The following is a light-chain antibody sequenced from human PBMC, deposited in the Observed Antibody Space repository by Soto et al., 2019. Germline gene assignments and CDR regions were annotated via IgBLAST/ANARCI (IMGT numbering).Light chain of an antibody. CDR3: GSYTTSSNYV. CDR1: SSDVGAYNY. Sequence: QSALTQPASVSGSPGQSITISCTGTSSDVGAYNYVSWYQQHPGKAPKLMIYDVSHRPSGVSHRFSGSKSGNTASLTISGLQAEGEADYYCGSYTTSSNYVFGTGTRSPS. CDR2: DVS. J-gene: IGLJ1*01. V-gene: IGLV2-14*01.